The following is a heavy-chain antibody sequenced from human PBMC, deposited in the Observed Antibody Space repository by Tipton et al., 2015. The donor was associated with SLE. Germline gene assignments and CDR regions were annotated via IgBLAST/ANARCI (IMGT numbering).Heavy chain of an antibody. CDR2: IYYSGST. J-gene: IGHJ4*02. CDR3: ARGLGIAAAGALGY. Sequence: FTCTVSGGSISSSSYYWGWIRQPPGKGLEWIGSIYYSGSTYYNPSLKSRVTISVDTSKSQFSLKLSSVTAADTAMYYCARGLGIAAAGALGYWGQGTLVTVSS. CDR1: GGSISSSSYY. V-gene: IGHV4-39*07. D-gene: IGHD6-13*01.